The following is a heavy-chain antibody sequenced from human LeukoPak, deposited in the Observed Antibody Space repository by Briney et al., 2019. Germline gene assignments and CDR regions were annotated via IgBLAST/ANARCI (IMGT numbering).Heavy chain of an antibody. Sequence: SETLSLTCAVYGGSFSGYDWSWIRQPPGKGLEWIGEINHSGSTNYNPSLKSRVTISVDTSKNQFSLELSSVTAADTAVYYCARGRIFDYWGQGTLVTVSS. V-gene: IGHV4-34*01. J-gene: IGHJ4*02. CDR2: INHSGST. CDR3: ARGRIFDY. CDR1: GGSFSGYD. D-gene: IGHD1-14*01.